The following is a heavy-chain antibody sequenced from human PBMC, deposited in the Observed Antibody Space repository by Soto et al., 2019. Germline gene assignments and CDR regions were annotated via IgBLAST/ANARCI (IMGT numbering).Heavy chain of an antibody. CDR3: ARDGDGSSWPFDY. J-gene: IGHJ4*02. Sequence: PGGSLRLSCAASGFTFSYYNMNWVRQAPARGLEWVSYISSSSSTIYYADSVKGRFTISRDNASNSLYLQMNSLRAEDMAVYYCARDGDGSSWPFDYWGQGTLVTVSS. V-gene: IGHV3-48*01. CDR2: ISSSSSTI. D-gene: IGHD6-13*01. CDR1: GFTFSYYN.